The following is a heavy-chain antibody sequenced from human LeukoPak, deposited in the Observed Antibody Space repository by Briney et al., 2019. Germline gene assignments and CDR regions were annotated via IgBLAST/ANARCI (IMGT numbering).Heavy chain of an antibody. CDR3: AKGSPRPMES. CDR1: GFTFSIYG. D-gene: IGHD3-10*01. Sequence: GGSLRLSCAGSGFTFSIYGMHWVRLAPGKGLEWVAFIPFDGNNKYYTDSLKGRFTISRDNSKNTLYLQMNSLRADDTAIYYCAKGSPRPMESWGQGTLVTVSS. V-gene: IGHV3-30*02. CDR2: IPFDGNNK. J-gene: IGHJ4*02.